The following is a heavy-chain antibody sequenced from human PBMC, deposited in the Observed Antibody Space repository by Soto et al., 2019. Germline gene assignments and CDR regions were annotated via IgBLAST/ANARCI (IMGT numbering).Heavy chain of an antibody. D-gene: IGHD4-17*01. CDR2: IHNGGAA. CDR1: GGSVNSDNFS. J-gene: IGHJ6*03. Sequence: QLRLQESGPRLLRPSATLSLTCGVSGGSVNSDNFSWGWVRQPPGKGPEWIATIHNGGAANYNPSLHGRVSISIDTSRNEISMQMTAVTAADSSLYYWVRLPPTVTPGRHFYFYMDVWGKGTTVTVSS. CDR3: VRLPPTVTPGRHFYFYMDV. V-gene: IGHV4-39*01.